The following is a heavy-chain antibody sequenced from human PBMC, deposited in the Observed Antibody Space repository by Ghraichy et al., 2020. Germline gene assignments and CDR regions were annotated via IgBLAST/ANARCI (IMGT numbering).Heavy chain of an antibody. D-gene: IGHD6-13*01. J-gene: IGHJ5*02. V-gene: IGHV1-69*06. CDR2: IIPAFQTT. CDR3: AGNRAVPGTLTDAPLDP. CDR1: GGSFINHA. Sequence: SVKVSCKASGGSFINHAITWVRQAPGQGLEWVGTIIPAFQTTTYAQKFHGKVTITADRSTNTAYMELNSLTSDDSAVYYCAGNRAVPGTLTDAPLDPWGQGTVITVSA.